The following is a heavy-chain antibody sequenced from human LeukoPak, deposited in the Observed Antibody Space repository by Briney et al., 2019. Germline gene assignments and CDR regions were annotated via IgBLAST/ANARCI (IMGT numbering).Heavy chain of an antibody. V-gene: IGHV3-30*02. D-gene: IGHD3-3*01. J-gene: IGHJ3*02. CDR2: IRYDGSNK. CDR3: AKDQSYDFWSGYYPGAFDI. CDR1: GFTLSSYG. Sequence: GGSLRLSCAASGFTLSSYGMHWVRQAPGKGLEWVAFIRYDGSNKYYADSVKGRFTISRDNSKNTLYLQMNSLRAEDTAVYYCAKDQSYDFWSGYYPGAFDIWGQGTMVTVSS.